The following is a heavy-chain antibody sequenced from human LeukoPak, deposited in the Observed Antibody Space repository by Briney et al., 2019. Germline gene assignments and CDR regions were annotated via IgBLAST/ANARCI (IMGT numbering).Heavy chain of an antibody. D-gene: IGHD2-2*01. CDR2: ISGSGSST. Sequence: GGSLRLSCAASGFTFSSYAMSWVRQAPGKGLEWVSAISGSGSSTYYAHAVKGRFTISRDNSKNTLYMQMNSRRAEDTAVYYCAKEGYCSTTSCSRQYFQHWGQGTLVTVSS. J-gene: IGHJ1*01. V-gene: IGHV3-23*01. CDR3: AKEGYCSTTSCSRQYFQH. CDR1: GFTFSSYA.